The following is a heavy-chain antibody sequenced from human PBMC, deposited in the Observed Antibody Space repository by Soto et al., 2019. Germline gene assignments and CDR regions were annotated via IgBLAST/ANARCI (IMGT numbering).Heavy chain of an antibody. Sequence: GGSLRLSCAASGFTFRSYSMNWVRQAPGKGLEWVSSISSSGRWTYYADSVKGRFTSSRDNAGNSVYLQMNSLRAEDTAVYFCARDLRRPESLSDFWGPGPWVTVSS. CDR2: ISSSGRWT. CDR3: ARDLRRPESLSDF. J-gene: IGHJ4*02. V-gene: IGHV3-21*01. CDR1: GFTFRSYS.